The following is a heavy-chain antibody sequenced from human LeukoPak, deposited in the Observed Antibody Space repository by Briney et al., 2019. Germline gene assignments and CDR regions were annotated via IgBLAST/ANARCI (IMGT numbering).Heavy chain of an antibody. J-gene: IGHJ3*02. V-gene: IGHV3-48*03. CDR3: AREYSSYYPDAFDI. CDR1: GFTFSSYE. D-gene: IGHD5-12*01. Sequence: PGGSLRLSCGASGFTFSSYEMNWVRQAPGRGLEWVSYMSFSGSTIYYADSVKGRFTISRDNAKNSLYLQMNSLRAEDTAVYYCAREYSSYYPDAFDIWGQGTMVTVSS. CDR2: MSFSGSTI.